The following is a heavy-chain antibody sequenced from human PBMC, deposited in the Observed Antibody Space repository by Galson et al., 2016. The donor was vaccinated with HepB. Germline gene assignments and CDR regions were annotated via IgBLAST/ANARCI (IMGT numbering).Heavy chain of an antibody. Sequence: SVKVSCKASGGTFSSYAISWVRQAPGQGLEWMGVIINLYGTANYALKFQGRVTITPDESTSTAHMEVSSLRYENTAVYYCARVRDGYNTHFYYGMDVWGQGTSVTVS. CDR3: ARVRDGYNTHFYYGMDV. CDR1: GGTFSSYA. CDR2: IINLYGTA. J-gene: IGHJ6*02. D-gene: IGHD5-24*01. V-gene: IGHV1-69*13.